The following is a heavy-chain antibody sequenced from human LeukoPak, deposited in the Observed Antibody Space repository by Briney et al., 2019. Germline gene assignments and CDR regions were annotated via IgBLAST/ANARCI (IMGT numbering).Heavy chain of an antibody. CDR3: AGATYYYDRRAYGLDY. CDR1: GGTFSSYA. D-gene: IGHD3-22*01. V-gene: IGHV1-69*13. J-gene: IGHJ4*02. CDR2: IIPIFGTA. Sequence: GASVKVSCKASGGTFSSYAISWVRQAPGQGLEWMGGIIPIFGTANYAQKFQGRVTITADESTSTAYMELSSLRSEDTAVYYCAGATYYYDRRAYGLDYWGQGTLVTVSS.